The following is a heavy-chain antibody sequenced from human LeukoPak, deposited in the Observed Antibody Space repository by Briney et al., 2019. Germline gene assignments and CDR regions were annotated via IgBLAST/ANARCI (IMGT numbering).Heavy chain of an antibody. CDR2: IWNDGSET. Sequence: GRSLRLSCAASGFIFSNYGMHWVRQAPGKRLEWVAVIWNDGSETFHADSVKGRFRIARDNSKNTLYLQMNSLRAEDTAVYYCAREGNSGYDWNYWGQGTLVTVSS. J-gene: IGHJ4*02. D-gene: IGHD5-12*01. V-gene: IGHV3-33*01. CDR1: GFIFSNYG. CDR3: AREGNSGYDWNY.